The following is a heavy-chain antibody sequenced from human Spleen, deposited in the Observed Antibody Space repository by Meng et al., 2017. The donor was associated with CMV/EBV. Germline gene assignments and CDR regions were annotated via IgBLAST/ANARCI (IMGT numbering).Heavy chain of an antibody. CDR3: AISTYFSNSVTYYFDY. D-gene: IGHD4-11*01. J-gene: IGHJ4*02. CDR2: INPSGDST. V-gene: IGHV1-46*01. Sequence: ASVKVSCKASGYTFTTYYMHWVRQAPGQGLEWMGIINPSGDSTSYVQKFQGRVTITADKSTSTAYMELSSVKSEDTAMYYCAISTYFSNSVTYYFDYWGQGTLVTVSS. CDR1: GYTFTTYY.